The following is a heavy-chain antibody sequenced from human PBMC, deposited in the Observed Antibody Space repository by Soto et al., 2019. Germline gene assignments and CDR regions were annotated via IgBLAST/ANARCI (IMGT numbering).Heavy chain of an antibody. Sequence: PSETLSLTCTVSGGSISSYYWSWIRQPPGKGLEWIGYIYYSGSTNYNPSLKSRVTISVDTSKNQFSLKLSSVTAADTAVYYCARGWVGTGSHYFRFWGQGTPVTVSS. V-gene: IGHV4-59*12. CDR3: ARGWVGTGSHYFRF. D-gene: IGHD3-9*01. J-gene: IGHJ4*02. CDR1: GGSISSYY. CDR2: IYYSGST.